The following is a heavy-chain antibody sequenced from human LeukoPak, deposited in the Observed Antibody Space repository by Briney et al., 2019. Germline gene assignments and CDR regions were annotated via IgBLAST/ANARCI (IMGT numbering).Heavy chain of an antibody. D-gene: IGHD6-19*01. CDR1: GFTFDDYA. Sequence: GRPLRLSCAASGFTFDDYAMHWVRQAPGKGLEWVSGISWNSGSIGYADSVKGRFTISRDNAKNSLYLQMNSLRAEDTALYYCAKDYSSGRGLVDYWGQGTLVTVSS. CDR2: ISWNSGSI. CDR3: AKDYSSGRGLVDY. V-gene: IGHV3-9*01. J-gene: IGHJ4*02.